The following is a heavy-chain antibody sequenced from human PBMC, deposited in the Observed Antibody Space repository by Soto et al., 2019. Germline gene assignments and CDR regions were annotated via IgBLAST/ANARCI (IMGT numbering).Heavy chain of an antibody. V-gene: IGHV3-21*01. Sequence: GGSLRLSCAASGFTFSSYSMNWVRQAPGKGLEWVSSISSRSSYIYYADSVKGRLTISRDNVKNSLYLQMNSLRAKDTAVYYCAREWGTPWLDNGFDYWGQGTLVTVSS. J-gene: IGHJ4*02. CDR1: GFTFSSYS. CDR2: ISSRSSYI. CDR3: AREWGTPWLDNGFDY. D-gene: IGHD6-19*01.